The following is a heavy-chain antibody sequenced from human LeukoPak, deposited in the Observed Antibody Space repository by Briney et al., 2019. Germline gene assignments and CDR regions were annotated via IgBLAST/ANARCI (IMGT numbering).Heavy chain of an antibody. D-gene: IGHD1-26*01. CDR1: GYAFTSYG. Sequence: ASVKVSCKASGYAFTSYGISWVRQAPGQGLEWMGWISAYNGNTNYAQKLQGRVTMNTDTSTSTAYMELRSLRSDDTAVYYYARDSGSYESYYFDYWGQGTLVTVSS. J-gene: IGHJ4*02. V-gene: IGHV1-18*01. CDR2: ISAYNGNT. CDR3: ARDSGSYESYYFDY.